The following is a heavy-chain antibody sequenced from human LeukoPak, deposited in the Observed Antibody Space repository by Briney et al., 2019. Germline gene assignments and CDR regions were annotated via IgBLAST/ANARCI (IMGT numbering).Heavy chain of an antibody. D-gene: IGHD5-18*01. J-gene: IGHJ5*02. CDR2: TFQGGGEI. CDR1: GFPFSSYD. Sequence: GSLRLSCAASGFPFSSYDMVWVGQAPGKGLEWVSSTFQGGGEIHYADSGRGRFTISRDNSRSTLFLQMNSLRGEDTAIYYCATYRQVMLPFEAWGQGTLVTVSS. CDR3: ATYRQVMLPFEA. V-gene: IGHV3-23*01.